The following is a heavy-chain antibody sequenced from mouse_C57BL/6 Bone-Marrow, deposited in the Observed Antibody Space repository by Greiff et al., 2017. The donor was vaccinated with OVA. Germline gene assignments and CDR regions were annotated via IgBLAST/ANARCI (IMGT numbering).Heavy chain of an antibody. CDR1: GYAFSSSW. CDR2: IYPGDGDT. V-gene: IGHV1-82*01. CDR3: ARDDDGYPYYYAMDY. J-gene: IGHJ4*01. D-gene: IGHD2-3*01. Sequence: VQLVESGPELVKPGASVKISCKASGYAFSSSWRNWVKQRPGKGLEWIGRIYPGDGDTNYNGKFKGKATLTADKSSSTAYMQLSSLTSEDSAVYFCARDDDGYPYYYAMDYWGQGTSVTVSS.